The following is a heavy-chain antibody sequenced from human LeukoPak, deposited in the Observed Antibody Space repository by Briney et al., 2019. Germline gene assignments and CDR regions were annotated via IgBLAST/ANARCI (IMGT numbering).Heavy chain of an antibody. J-gene: IGHJ3*02. CDR2: ISGDGGST. D-gene: IGHD3-22*01. Sequence: GGSLRLSCAASGFTFDDYAMRWVRQAPGKGLEWVSLISGDGGSTYYADSVKGRFTISRDNSKNSLYLQMNSLRTEDTALYYCAKDMSPPYYYDSSVLSYAFDIWGQGTMVTVSS. CDR3: AKDMSPPYYYDSSVLSYAFDI. V-gene: IGHV3-43*02. CDR1: GFTFDDYA.